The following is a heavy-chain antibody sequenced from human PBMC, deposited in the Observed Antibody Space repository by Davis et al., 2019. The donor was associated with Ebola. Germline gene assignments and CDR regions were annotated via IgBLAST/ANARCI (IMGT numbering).Heavy chain of an antibody. CDR1: GGTFSTDA. V-gene: IGHV1-69*10. D-gene: IGHD6-19*01. J-gene: IGHJ4*02. CDR3: AGASFGYNSGWYADY. Sequence: SVKVSCKASGGTFSTDAISWVRQAPGQGLEWMGGIIPKFPVTQYAQRFQGRVTITTDTSASTVYLDLTSLRSDDTAVFYCAGASFGYNSGWYADYWGPGSLVTVSS. CDR2: IIPKFPVT.